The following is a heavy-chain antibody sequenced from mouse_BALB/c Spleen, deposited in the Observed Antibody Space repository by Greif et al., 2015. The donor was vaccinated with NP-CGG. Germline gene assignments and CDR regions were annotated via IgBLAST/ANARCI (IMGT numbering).Heavy chain of an antibody. V-gene: IGHV5-9-1*01. Sequence: EVMLVESGGGLVKPGGSLKLSCAASGFTFSSYAMSWVRQTPEKRLEWVATISSGGSYTYYPDSVKGRFTISRDNAKNTLYLQMSSLRSEDTAMYYCARHYYGSSYWYFDVWGAGTTVTVSS. CDR2: ISSGGSYT. CDR1: GFTFSSYA. CDR3: ARHYYGSSYWYFDV. J-gene: IGHJ1*01. D-gene: IGHD1-1*01.